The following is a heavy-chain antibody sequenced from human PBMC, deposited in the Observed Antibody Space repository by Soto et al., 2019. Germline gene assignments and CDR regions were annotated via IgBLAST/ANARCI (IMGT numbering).Heavy chain of an antibody. Sequence: GASVKVFCKASGYTFTSYYMHWVRQAPGQGLEWMGIINPSGGSTSYAQKFQGRVTMTRDTSTSTVYMELSSLRSEDTAVYYCARDLMITTTIIVISYYYYGMDVWGQGTTVTVSS. V-gene: IGHV1-46*01. CDR1: GYTFTSYY. CDR3: ARDLMITTTIIVISYYYYGMDV. J-gene: IGHJ6*02. D-gene: IGHD3-22*01. CDR2: INPSGGST.